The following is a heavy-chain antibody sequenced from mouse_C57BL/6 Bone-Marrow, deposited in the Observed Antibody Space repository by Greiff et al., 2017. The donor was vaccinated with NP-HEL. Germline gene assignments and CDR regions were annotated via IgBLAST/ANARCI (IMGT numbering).Heavy chain of an antibody. Sequence: VQLQQPGAELVRPGSSVKLSCKASGYTFTSYWMDWVKQRPGQGLEWIGNIYPSDSATHYNQKFKDKATLTVDKSSSTAYMQLSSLTSEDSAVYYCARREGFDYWGQGTTLTVSS. CDR3: ARREGFDY. J-gene: IGHJ2*01. CDR2: IYPSDSAT. V-gene: IGHV1-61*01. CDR1: GYTFTSYW.